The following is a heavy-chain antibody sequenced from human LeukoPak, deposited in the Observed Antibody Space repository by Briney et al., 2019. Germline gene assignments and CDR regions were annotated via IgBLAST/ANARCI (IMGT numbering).Heavy chain of an antibody. V-gene: IGHV1-2*02. D-gene: IGHD1-26*01. CDR1: GYTFTGYY. CDR2: INPNSGGT. J-gene: IGHJ4*02. Sequence: ASVTDSCKPSGYTFTGYYMDWVGQARGQGLEGMGWINPNSGGTNYAQKFQGRVTMTRDTSISTAYMELSRLRSDDTAVYYCARDGGLVGASNYWGQGTLVTVSS. CDR3: ARDGGLVGASNY.